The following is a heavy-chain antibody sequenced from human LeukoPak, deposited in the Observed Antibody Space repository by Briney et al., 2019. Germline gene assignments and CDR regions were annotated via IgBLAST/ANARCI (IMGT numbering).Heavy chain of an antibody. CDR2: ITSSSSHM. Sequence: GGSLRLSCAASGFTFSTYSMDWVRQAPGKGLEWVSSITSSSSHMYYADSLKGRFTISRDNAKNSLFLQMNSLRAEDTAVYYCATGAGLWSPDYWGQGTLVTVSS. CDR1: GFTFSTYS. CDR3: ATGAGLWSPDY. J-gene: IGHJ4*02. D-gene: IGHD5-18*01. V-gene: IGHV3-21*01.